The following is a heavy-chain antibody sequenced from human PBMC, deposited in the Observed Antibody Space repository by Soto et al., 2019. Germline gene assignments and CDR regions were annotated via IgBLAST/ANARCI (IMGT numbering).Heavy chain of an antibody. J-gene: IGHJ4*02. Sequence: SETLSLTCTVSGGSISSYYWSWIRQPPGKGLEWIGYIYYSGSTNYNPSLKSRVTISVDTSKNQFSLKLSSVTAADTAVYYCARIIRLRQLSYFYYLDYCGQGTLVTVSS. CDR3: ARIIRLRQLSYFYYLDY. CDR1: GGSISSYY. D-gene: IGHD3-16*02. CDR2: IYYSGST. V-gene: IGHV4-59*01.